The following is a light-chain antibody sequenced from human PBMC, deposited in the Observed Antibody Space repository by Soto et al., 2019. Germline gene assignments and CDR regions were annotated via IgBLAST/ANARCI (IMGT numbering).Light chain of an antibody. J-gene: IGLJ3*02. CDR1: SSDVGKYKF. CDR3: CSHAGSGTVV. Sequence: QSALTQPASVSGSPGQSISISCTGTSSDVGKYKFVSWYQQHPGKAPKLIIYEATKRPSGVSNRFSGSKSGNTASLTISGLQAEDETDYYCCSHAGSGTVVFGGGTKLTVL. V-gene: IGLV2-23*01. CDR2: EAT.